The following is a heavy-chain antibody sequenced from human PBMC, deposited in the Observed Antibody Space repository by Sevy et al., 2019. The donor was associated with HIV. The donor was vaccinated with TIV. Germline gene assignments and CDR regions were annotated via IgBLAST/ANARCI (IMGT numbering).Heavy chain of an antibody. CDR3: ARGDYYDSSGYYIDAFDI. CDR2: VKEDGREK. V-gene: IGHV3-7*04. Sequence: GGSLRLSCAASGFTFSTYWMSWVRQAPGKGLEWVGNVKEDGREKYYADSVKGRFTISRDNAKNSVYLQMNSLRAEDTAMYYCARGDYYDSSGYYIDAFDIWGHGTMVTVSS. CDR1: GFTFSTYW. D-gene: IGHD3-22*01. J-gene: IGHJ3*02.